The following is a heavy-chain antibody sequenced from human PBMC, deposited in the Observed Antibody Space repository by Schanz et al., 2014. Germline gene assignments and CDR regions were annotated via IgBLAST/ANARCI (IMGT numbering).Heavy chain of an antibody. CDR2: IGVDGTTT. D-gene: IGHD2-15*01. J-gene: IGHJ3*02. Sequence: EVQLLESGGGLVQPGGSLRLSCLASGFAFSSYGMNWLRQAPGKGLEWVSVIGVDGTTTYYADSVKGRFTISRDNSKNTLYRQMNNLTPEDTAVYYSARDGYSVVVISATENFDIWGQGTMVTVSP. V-gene: IGHV3-23*01. CDR3: ARDGYSVVVISATENFDI. CDR1: GFAFSSYG.